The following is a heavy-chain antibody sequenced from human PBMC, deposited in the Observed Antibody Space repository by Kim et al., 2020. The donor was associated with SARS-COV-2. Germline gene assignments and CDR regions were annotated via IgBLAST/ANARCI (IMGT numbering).Heavy chain of an antibody. CDR3: AKDRAYYDSSGDFDY. D-gene: IGHD3-9*01. CDR1: GFTFSSYA. Sequence: GGSLRLSCAASGFTFSSYAMNWVRQAPGKGLEWVSAISGSGGSTYYADSVKGRFTISRDNSKNTLYLQMNSLRAEDTAVYYCAKDRAYYDSSGDFDYWGQGTLVTVSS. CDR2: ISGSGGST. J-gene: IGHJ4*02. V-gene: IGHV3-23*01.